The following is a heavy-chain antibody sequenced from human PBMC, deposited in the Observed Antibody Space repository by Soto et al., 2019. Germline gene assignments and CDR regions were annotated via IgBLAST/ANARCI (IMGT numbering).Heavy chain of an antibody. CDR3: ARGQEGVVATH. Sequence: QVQLQQWGAGLLKPSETLSLNCAVNGGSLSGYYWSWIRQSPGKGLEWIGEIKDGGRTNYSPSLKSRATISSDTSNNQFSLRLYSVTAADTGVYYCARGQEGVVATHWDQGTLLTVSS. V-gene: IGHV4-34*01. D-gene: IGHD5-12*01. J-gene: IGHJ4*02. CDR2: IKDGGRT. CDR1: GGSLSGYY.